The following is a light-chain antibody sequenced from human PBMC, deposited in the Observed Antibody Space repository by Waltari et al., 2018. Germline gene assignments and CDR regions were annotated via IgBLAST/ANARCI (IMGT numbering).Light chain of an antibody. Sequence: QSALTQPPSASGSPGQSVTIPCAATNSDVGTYHYVSWYQHHPGKAPKLLIYGVTERLPGVPDRFSGSKSGTTASLTVSGLQADDEADYYCTSYGGVNVLGVLFGGGTKLTVL. V-gene: IGLV2-8*01. J-gene: IGLJ2*01. CDR3: TSYGGVNVLGVL. CDR2: GVT. CDR1: NSDVGTYHY.